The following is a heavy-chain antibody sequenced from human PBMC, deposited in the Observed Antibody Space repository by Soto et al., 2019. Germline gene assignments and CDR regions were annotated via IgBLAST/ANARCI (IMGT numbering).Heavy chain of an antibody. CDR2: IYYSGST. Sequence: PSETLSLTCAVSGGSMSTFYWSWIRQPPGKGLEWIGYIYYSGSTNYNPSLKSRVTISVDTSRSQFSLKLTTVTAADTAVYYCARAPRGYNFENYYYYGMDVWGQGTTVTVSS. V-gene: IGHV4-59*01. CDR3: ARAPRGYNFENYYYYGMDV. D-gene: IGHD1-1*01. J-gene: IGHJ6*02. CDR1: GGSMSTFY.